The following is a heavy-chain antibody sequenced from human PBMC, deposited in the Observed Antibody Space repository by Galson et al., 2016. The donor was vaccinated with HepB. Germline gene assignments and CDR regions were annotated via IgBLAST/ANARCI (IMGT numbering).Heavy chain of an antibody. J-gene: IGHJ4*02. D-gene: IGHD3-10*01. CDR2: IDWDGDT. Sequence: PALVKPTQTLTLTCTFSGFSLTTSGMCVTWIRQPPGKALGWLALIDWDGDTYYSTSLKTRLTISKDTSKNQVVLTMTNMDPVDTATYFCARMRSFSMLRGVHAESIIDYWGQGTLVTVSS. CDR3: ARMRSFSMLRGVHAESIIDY. V-gene: IGHV2-70*01. CDR1: GFSLTTSGMC.